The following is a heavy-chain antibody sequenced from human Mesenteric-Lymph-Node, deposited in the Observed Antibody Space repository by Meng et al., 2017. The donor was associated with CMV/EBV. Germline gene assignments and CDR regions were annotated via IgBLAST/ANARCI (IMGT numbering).Heavy chain of an antibody. V-gene: IGHV4-34*01. D-gene: IGHD2-15*01. CDR1: GGSFSGYS. CDR2: IKHDGVP. Sequence: QVHLQQWGAGRLMPSETLSLTCAVYGGSFSGYSWSWSRQPPGKGREWIWEIKHDGVPDYNPSLKSRGTISLDRSKNHFSLKLSSVTAEETAVYYCARGSDIPVNNYWGQGTLVTVSS. J-gene: IGHJ4*02. CDR3: ARGSDIPVNNY.